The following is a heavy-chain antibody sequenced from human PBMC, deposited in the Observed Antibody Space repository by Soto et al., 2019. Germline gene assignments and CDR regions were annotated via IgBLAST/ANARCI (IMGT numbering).Heavy chain of an antibody. CDR2: THGGDANT. CDR1: GYIFSSYW. V-gene: IGHV5-51*01. D-gene: IGHD6-13*01. CDR3: ARSPRSSPYFDY. J-gene: IGHJ4*02. Sequence: PGESLKISCKGSGYIFSSYWIGWVRQMPGKGLEWLGITHGGDANTRYSPSFEGQVTISTDKSITTAYLQWSSLEASDSAFYFCARSPRSSPYFDYWGQGALVTVSS.